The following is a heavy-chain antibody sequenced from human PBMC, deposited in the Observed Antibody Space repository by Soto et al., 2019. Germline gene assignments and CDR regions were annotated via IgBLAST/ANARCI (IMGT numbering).Heavy chain of an antibody. CDR3: ARGGEFCSTGSCNSSLGDAFDV. CDR1: GYTFSDYY. D-gene: IGHD2-15*01. Sequence: QVQLVQSGAEVKKPGASMKVSCKASGYTFSDYYMHWVRQAPGQGLECMGWISPNNGATNYAQKLQDRVTRTRDASSTTASIELSRLRSDDTAVYYCARGGEFCSTGSCNSSLGDAFDVWGQGTTVTVSS. V-gene: IGHV1-2*02. CDR2: ISPNNGAT. J-gene: IGHJ3*01.